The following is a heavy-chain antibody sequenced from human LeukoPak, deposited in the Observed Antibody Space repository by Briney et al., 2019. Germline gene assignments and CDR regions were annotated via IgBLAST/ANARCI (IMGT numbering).Heavy chain of an antibody. D-gene: IGHD2-15*01. CDR1: GFTFSSYW. CDR3: AKDSSRDGGNTGGYFQS. Sequence: PGGSLRLSCAASGFTFSSYWMHWVRQAPGKGLVWVSRVNSDGSSTSYADSVKGRFTISRDNSKNTLFLQMNNLRPEDTAIYYCAKDSSRDGGNTGGYFQSWGQGTLVTVSS. CDR2: VNSDGSST. J-gene: IGHJ1*01. V-gene: IGHV3-74*01.